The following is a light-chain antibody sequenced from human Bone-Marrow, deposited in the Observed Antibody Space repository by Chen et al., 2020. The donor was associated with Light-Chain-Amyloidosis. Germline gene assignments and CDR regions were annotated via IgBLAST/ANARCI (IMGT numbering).Light chain of an antibody. CDR1: SSDVGGYNY. V-gene: IGLV2-8*01. CDR3: SSYGGRTNLV. CDR2: VVS. J-gene: IGLJ2*01. Sequence: QSALTQPPSASGSLGQSVTISCTGTSSDVGGYNYVSWYQQHPGKAPTLMISVVSKRPSGVPDRFSGSKSGNTASLTVSGLQPADEADYYCSSYGGRTNLVFGGGTKLTVL.